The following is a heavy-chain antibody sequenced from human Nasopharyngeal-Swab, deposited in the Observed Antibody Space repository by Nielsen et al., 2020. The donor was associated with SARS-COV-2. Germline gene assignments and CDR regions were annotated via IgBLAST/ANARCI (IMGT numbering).Heavy chain of an antibody. D-gene: IGHD3-22*01. V-gene: IGHV4-39*07. J-gene: IGHJ4*02. CDR3: ARRVTSFTMIVVVMTGGISYFDY. CDR2: IYYSGSP. CDR1: GGSINSGYHY. Sequence: SETLSLTCSVSGGSINSGYHYWGWTRQPPGKDLEWIGSIYYSGSPYYNPSLKSRVTISIDTSKNQFSLKMNSLNAADTAVYYCARRVTSFTMIVVVMTGGISYFDYWSQGILVTVSS.